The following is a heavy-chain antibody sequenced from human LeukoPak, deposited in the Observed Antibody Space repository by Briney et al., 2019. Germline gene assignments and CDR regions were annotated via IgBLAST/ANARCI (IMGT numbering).Heavy chain of an antibody. J-gene: IGHJ4*02. CDR3: ARDGGGITFGGVIVRPDY. CDR1: GYTFTGYY. D-gene: IGHD3-16*02. V-gene: IGHV1-2*06. CDR2: INPNSGGT. Sequence: DSVKVSCKASGYTFTGYYMHWVRQAPGQGLEWMGRINPNSGGTNYAQKFQGRVTMTRDTSISTAYMELSRLRSDDTAMYYCARDGGGITFGGVIVRPDYWGQGTLVTVSS.